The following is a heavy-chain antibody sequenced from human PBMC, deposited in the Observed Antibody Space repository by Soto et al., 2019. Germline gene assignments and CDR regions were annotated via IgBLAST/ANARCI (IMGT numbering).Heavy chain of an antibody. CDR2: TRNKANSYTT. CDR3: ARDGVYQQLVTAYYFDY. J-gene: IGHJ4*02. D-gene: IGHD6-13*01. CDR1: GFTFSDHY. V-gene: IGHV3-72*01. Sequence: EVQLVESGGGLVQPGGSLRLSCAASGFTFSDHYMDWVRQAPGKGLEWVGRTRNKANSYTTEYAASVKGRFTISRDNSKNTLYLQMNSLRAEDTAVYYCARDGVYQQLVTAYYFDYWGQGTLVTVSS.